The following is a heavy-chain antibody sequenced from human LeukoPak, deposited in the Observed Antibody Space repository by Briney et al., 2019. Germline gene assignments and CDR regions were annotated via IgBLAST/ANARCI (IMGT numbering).Heavy chain of an antibody. CDR1: GFTFSSFY. J-gene: IGHJ4*02. Sequence: WGSLRLSCAASGFTFSSFYMSWVRQAPGKGLEWVANIKQDGSEKHYVDSVKGRFTISRDNAKNSLYLQMNSLRAEDTAVYYCARADYDYVWGSYRQYYFDYWGQGTLVTVSS. D-gene: IGHD3-16*02. CDR3: ARADYDYVWGSYRQYYFDY. CDR2: IKQDGSEK. V-gene: IGHV3-7*01.